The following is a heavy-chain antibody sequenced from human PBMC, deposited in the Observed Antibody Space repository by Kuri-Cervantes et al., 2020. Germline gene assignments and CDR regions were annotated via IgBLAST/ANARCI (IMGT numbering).Heavy chain of an antibody. CDR2: IYYSGST. V-gene: IGHV4-59*12. CDR1: GGSISSYY. J-gene: IGHJ4*02. D-gene: IGHD4-11*01. CDR3: ARWGSSGTVLDY. Sequence: GSLRLSCTVSGGSISSYYWSWIRQPTGKGLEWIGYIYYSGSTNYNPSLKSRVTISVDTSKNQFSLKLRSVTAADTAVYYCARWGSSGTVLDYWGQGTLVTVSS.